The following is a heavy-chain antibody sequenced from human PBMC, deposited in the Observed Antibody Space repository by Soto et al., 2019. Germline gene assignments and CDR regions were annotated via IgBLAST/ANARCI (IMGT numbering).Heavy chain of an antibody. CDR3: ARDGGSGSYYTYDY. Sequence: ASVKVSCKASRYTFTGYYMHWVRQAPGQGLEWMGWINPNSGGTNYAQKFQGRVTMTRDTSISTAYMELSRLRSDDTAVYYCARDGGSGSYYTYDYWGQGTLVTVSS. CDR1: RYTFTGYY. CDR2: INPNSGGT. V-gene: IGHV1-2*02. D-gene: IGHD3-10*01. J-gene: IGHJ4*02.